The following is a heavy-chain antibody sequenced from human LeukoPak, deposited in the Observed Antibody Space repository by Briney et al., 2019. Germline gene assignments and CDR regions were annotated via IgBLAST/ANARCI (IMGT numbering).Heavy chain of an antibody. CDR3: ASSPDYPNFWVLDY. V-gene: IGHV4-30-2*01. CDR1: GGSISSGGYS. CDR2: IYHSGST. Sequence: PSETLSLTCAVSGGSISSGGYSWSWIRQPPGKGLEWIGYIYHSGSTYYNPSLKSRVTISVDRSKNQFSLKLSSVTAADTAVYYCASSPDYPNFWVLDYWGQGTLVTVSS. J-gene: IGHJ4*02. D-gene: IGHD3-3*01.